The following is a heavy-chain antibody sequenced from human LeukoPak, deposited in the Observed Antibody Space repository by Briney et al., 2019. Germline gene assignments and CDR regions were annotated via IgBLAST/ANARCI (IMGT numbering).Heavy chain of an antibody. CDR3: ARDGAYSSSWYGLENY. CDR2: INPNSGGT. Sequence: ASVKVSCKASGYTFTGYYMHWVRQAPGQGLEWMRWINPNSGGTNYAQKFQGRVTMTRDTSISTAYMELSRLRSDDTAVYYCARDGAYSSSWYGLENYWGQGTLVTVSS. J-gene: IGHJ4*02. CDR1: GYTFTGYY. D-gene: IGHD6-13*01. V-gene: IGHV1-2*02.